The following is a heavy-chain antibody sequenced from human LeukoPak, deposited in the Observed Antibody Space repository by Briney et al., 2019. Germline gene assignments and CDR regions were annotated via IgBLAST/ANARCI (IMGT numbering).Heavy chain of an antibody. CDR3: ARDSIVDDAFDI. Sequence: SETLSLTCAVSGGSIRSDNWWSWFRQPPGKGRVGIGEIYHNGSTNYNPSLKTRFTISVDKSKNHFSLKLNSVTAADTAVYYCARDSIVDDAFDIWGQGKMVTVSS. D-gene: IGHD2-15*01. CDR2: IYHNGST. CDR1: GGSIRSDNW. V-gene: IGHV4-4*02. J-gene: IGHJ3*02.